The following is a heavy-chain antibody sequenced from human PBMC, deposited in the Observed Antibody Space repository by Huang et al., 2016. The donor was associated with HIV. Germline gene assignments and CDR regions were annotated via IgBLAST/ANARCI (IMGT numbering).Heavy chain of an antibody. Sequence: QVQLKQWGAGLLKPSETLSLTCAVYGGAFRGSSWTWSRQFPETGLEWIGDINHNGKIIYNPSLSARVTISTDTSKNHFSLHLTSVTAADTALYYCARGFNYYASDNLGVYYFDSWGLGTLVTVSP. CDR2: INHNGKI. CDR1: GGAFRGSS. CDR3: ARGFNYYASDNLGVYYFDS. J-gene: IGHJ4*02. D-gene: IGHD3-10*01. V-gene: IGHV4-34*02.